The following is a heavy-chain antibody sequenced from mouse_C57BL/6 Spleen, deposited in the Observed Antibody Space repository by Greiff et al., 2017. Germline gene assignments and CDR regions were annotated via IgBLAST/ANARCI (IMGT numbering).Heavy chain of an antibody. CDR2: INPSTGGT. D-gene: IGHD2-13*01. CDR3: SLGESDCVYFDY. CDR1: GYSFTGYY. Sequence: VQLKESGPELVKPGASVKLSCKASGYSFTGYYMNWVKQSPEKSLEWIGEINPSTGGTTYNQKFKAKATLTVDKSSSTAYMQLKSLTSEDSAVYEWSLGESDCVYFDYWGQGTTLTVSS. V-gene: IGHV1-42*01. J-gene: IGHJ2*01.